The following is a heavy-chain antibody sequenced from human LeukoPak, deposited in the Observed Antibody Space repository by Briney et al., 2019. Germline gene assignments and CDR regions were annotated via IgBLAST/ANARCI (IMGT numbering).Heavy chain of an antibody. CDR3: ARDPGYYYDSSGGFDP. J-gene: IGHJ5*02. CDR2: ISSRSSYI. V-gene: IGHV3-21*01. D-gene: IGHD3-22*01. CDR1: GFTFSSYS. Sequence: AGGSLRLSCAASGFTFSSYSMNWVRQAPGKGLEWVSSISSRSSYIYYADSVKGRFTISRDNAKNSLYLQMNSLRAEDTAVYYCARDPGYYYDSSGGFDPWGQGTLVTVSS.